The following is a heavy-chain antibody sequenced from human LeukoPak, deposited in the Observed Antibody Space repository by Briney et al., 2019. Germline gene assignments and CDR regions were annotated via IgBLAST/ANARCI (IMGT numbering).Heavy chain of an antibody. D-gene: IGHD2-15*01. CDR1: GFTFSNYG. CDR3: AKGVVAATNAAYYGMDV. Sequence: GGSLRLSCAASGFTFSNYGMHWVRQAPGNGLMGVAVISYDESDKYYADSVKGRFTISRDNSKNTLYLQMNSLRPEDTAVYYCAKGVVAATNAAYYGMDVWGQGTTVTVSS. CDR2: ISYDESDK. J-gene: IGHJ6*02. V-gene: IGHV3-30*18.